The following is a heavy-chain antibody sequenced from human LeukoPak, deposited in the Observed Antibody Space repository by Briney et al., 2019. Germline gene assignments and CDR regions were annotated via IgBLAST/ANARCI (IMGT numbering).Heavy chain of an antibody. V-gene: IGHV4-39*07. CDR1: GGSISTSSYY. Sequence: SETLSLTCTVSGGSISTSSYYWGWIRQPPGKGLEWIGEIDHSGSTKYNPPLKSRVTVSADTSKKQFSLKLSSVTAADTAVYYCVLWVRGEFAFDYWGQGTLVTVSS. D-gene: IGHD5-18*01. CDR2: IDHSGST. J-gene: IGHJ4*02. CDR3: VLWVRGEFAFDY.